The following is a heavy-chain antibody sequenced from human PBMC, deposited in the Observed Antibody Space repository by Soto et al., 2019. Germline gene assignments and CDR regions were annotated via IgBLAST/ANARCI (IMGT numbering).Heavy chain of an antibody. CDR1: GGTFNRYT. J-gene: IGHJ6*02. CDR3: ALWGFRDGNNSKYNYSGMDV. V-gene: IGHV1-69*01. D-gene: IGHD1-1*01. Sequence: VQLVQSGAEVKKPGSSVKLSCKASGGTFNRYTISWVRQAPGQGLEWMGGISPIFGTAKYAQKFQGRVAIIADESTSADYMELRSLRSEDTAVYYCALWGFRDGNNSKYNYSGMDVWGQGTTVTVSS. CDR2: ISPIFGTA.